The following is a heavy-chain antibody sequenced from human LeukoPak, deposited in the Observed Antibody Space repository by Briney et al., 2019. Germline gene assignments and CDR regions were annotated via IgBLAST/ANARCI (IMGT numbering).Heavy chain of an antibody. CDR3: ARVGYTYGLIPADYYYYMDV. Sequence: ASVRVSCKASGYTFTGYYMHWVRQAPGQGLEWMGWIHPNSGGTNYAQKFQGWVTITRNTSISTAYMELSSLISEDTAVYYCARVGYTYGLIPADYYYYMDVWGKGTTVTVSS. J-gene: IGHJ6*03. CDR1: GYTFTGYY. D-gene: IGHD5-18*01. CDR2: IHPNSGGT. V-gene: IGHV1-2*04.